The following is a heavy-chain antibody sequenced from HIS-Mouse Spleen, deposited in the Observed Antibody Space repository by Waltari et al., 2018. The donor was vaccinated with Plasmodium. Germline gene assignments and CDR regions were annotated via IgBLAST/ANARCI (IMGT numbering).Heavy chain of an antibody. V-gene: IGHV3-9*01. CDR3: AKDTSGEHAFDI. D-gene: IGHD6-19*01. CDR1: GFTFVAYA. CDR2: ISWNSGSI. J-gene: IGHJ3*02. Sequence: EVQLVESGGGLVQPGRSLRLSCASSGFTFVAYAIPWFRQAPGKGLEWVSGISWNSGSIGYADSVKGRFTISRDNAKNSLYLQMNSLRAEDTALYYCAKDTSGEHAFDIWGQGTMVTVSS.